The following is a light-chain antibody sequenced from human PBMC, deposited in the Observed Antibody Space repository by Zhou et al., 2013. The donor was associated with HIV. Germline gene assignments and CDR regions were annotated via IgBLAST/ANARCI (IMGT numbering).Light chain of an antibody. CDR1: QSISSW. CDR3: QQYYDYPWT. V-gene: IGKV1-5*03. J-gene: IGKJ1*01. CDR2: KAS. Sequence: DIQMTQSPSTLSASVGDRVTITCRASQSISSWLAWYQQKPGKAPKLLIYKASSLESGVPSRFSGSGSGTEFTLTISCLQSADFATYYCQQYYDYPWTFGQGTKVEVK.